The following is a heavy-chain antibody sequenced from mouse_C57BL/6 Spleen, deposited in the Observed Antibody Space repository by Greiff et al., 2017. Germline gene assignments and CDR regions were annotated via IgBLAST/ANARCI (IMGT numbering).Heavy chain of an antibody. Sequence: EVQLVESGGGLVKPRGSLKLSCAASGFTFSSYAMSWVRQTPEKRLEWVATISDGGSYTYYPDNVKGRFTISRDNAKNNLYLQMSHLKSEDTAMYYCARDEPAWFAYWGQGTLVTVSA. V-gene: IGHV5-4*01. CDR1: GFTFSSYA. J-gene: IGHJ3*01. CDR3: ARDEPAWFAY. CDR2: ISDGGSYT.